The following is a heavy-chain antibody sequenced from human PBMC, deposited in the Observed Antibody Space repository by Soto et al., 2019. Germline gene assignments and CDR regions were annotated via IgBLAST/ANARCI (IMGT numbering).Heavy chain of an antibody. V-gene: IGHV4-39*01. D-gene: IGHD1-26*01. CDR1: GGSISSSSYY. Sequence: PSETLSLTCTVSGGSISSSSYYWGWIRQPPGKGLEWIGSIYYSGSTYYNPSLKSRVTISVDTSKNQFSLKLSSVTAADTAVYYCARVPTRAIDYWGQGTLVNSPQ. CDR2: IYYSGST. CDR3: ARVPTRAIDY. J-gene: IGHJ4*02.